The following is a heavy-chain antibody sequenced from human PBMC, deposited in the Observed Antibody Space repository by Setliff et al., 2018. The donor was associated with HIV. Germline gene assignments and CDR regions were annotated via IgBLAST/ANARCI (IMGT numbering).Heavy chain of an antibody. J-gene: IGHJ4*02. CDR3: AKELAASGLGYFDS. CDR1: GFTVSNDY. CDR2: THSGGST. Sequence: TGGSLRLSCAASGFTVSNDYMSWVRQAPGRGLEWVSVTHSGGSTYYADSVKGRFTISRDNSKNTVYLQMNSLRAEDTAEYYCAKELAASGLGYFDSWGRGILVTVSS. V-gene: IGHV3-53*01. D-gene: IGHD3-22*01.